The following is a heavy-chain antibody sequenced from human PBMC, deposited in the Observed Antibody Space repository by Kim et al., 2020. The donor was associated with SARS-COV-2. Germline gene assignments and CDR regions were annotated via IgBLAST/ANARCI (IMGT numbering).Heavy chain of an antibody. Sequence: GESLKISCKGSGYSFTSYWIGWVRQMPGKGLEWMGIIYPGDSDTRYSPSFQGQVTISADKSISTAYLQWSSLKASDTAMYYCAVSYYYDSSGYYYNYYGMDVWGQGTTVTVSS. CDR1: GYSFTSYW. J-gene: IGHJ6*02. CDR3: AVSYYYDSSGYYYNYYGMDV. CDR2: IYPGDSDT. V-gene: IGHV5-51*01. D-gene: IGHD3-22*01.